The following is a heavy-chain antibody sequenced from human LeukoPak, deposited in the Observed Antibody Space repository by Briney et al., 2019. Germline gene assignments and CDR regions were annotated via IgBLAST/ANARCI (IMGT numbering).Heavy chain of an antibody. CDR1: GGSISSYY. Sequence: SETLSLTCTVSGGSISSYYWSWIRQPPGKGLEWIGYISDSGSTRYNPSLKSRVIISVDTSKNHFSLKLTSVTAADTAIYYCAREEAIVTFGIGRSAHNWFDPWGQGTLVTVSS. CDR2: ISDSGST. CDR3: AREEAIVTFGIGRSAHNWFDP. V-gene: IGHV4-59*12. D-gene: IGHD2-15*01. J-gene: IGHJ5*02.